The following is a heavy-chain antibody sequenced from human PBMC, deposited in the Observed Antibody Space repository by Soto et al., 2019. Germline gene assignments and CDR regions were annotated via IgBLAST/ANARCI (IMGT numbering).Heavy chain of an antibody. V-gene: IGHV4-4*02. Sequence: SETLSLTCAVSGGSIKTDVWWSWIRRPPGKGLEWIGEIYQNGHTNYNPSLRSRLTMSVDTSKNQFSLTLTSMTAADTAVYYCARDAAMAGETDRFDYWGQGIVVTVSS. J-gene: IGHJ4*02. CDR3: ARDAAMAGETDRFDY. D-gene: IGHD2-8*01. CDR2: IYQNGHT. CDR1: GGSIKTDVW.